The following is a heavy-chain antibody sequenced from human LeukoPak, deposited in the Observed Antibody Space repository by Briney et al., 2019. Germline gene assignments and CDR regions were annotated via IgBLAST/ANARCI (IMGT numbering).Heavy chain of an antibody. CDR1: GYSFTNFW. D-gene: IGHD6-13*01. Sequence: GESLKISCKGSGYSFTNFWIGWVRQMPGKGLEWMGINYPGDSDTRYSPSFQGQVTISADESISTAYLQWSSLKASDTAMYYCARHVGIATAPTTFDPWGQGTLVTVSS. CDR2: NYPGDSDT. CDR3: ARHVGIATAPTTFDP. J-gene: IGHJ5*02. V-gene: IGHV5-51*01.